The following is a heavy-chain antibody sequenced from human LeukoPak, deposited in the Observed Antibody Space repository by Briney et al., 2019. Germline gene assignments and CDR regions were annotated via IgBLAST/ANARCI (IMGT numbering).Heavy chain of an antibody. CDR3: AREGILTELYPRYYYYYMDV. CDR2: ISYDGSNK. Sequence: GGSLRLSCAASGFTFSSYAMHWVRQAPGKGLEWVAVISYDGSNKYYADSVKGRFTISRDNSKNTLYLQMNSLRAEDTAVYYCAREGILTELYPRYYYYYMDVWGKGTTVTVSS. CDR1: GFTFSSYA. D-gene: IGHD3-9*01. V-gene: IGHV3-30*04. J-gene: IGHJ6*03.